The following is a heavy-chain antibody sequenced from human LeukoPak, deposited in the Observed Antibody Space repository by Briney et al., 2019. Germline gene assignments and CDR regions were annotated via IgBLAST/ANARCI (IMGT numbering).Heavy chain of an antibody. Sequence: SETLSLTCTVSGVSISSGSYYWSWIRQPAGKGLEWIGRIYTSGSTNYNPSLKSRVTISVGTSKNQFSLKLSSVTAADTAVYYCARDRSSSSYYYYGMDVWGQGTTVTVSS. V-gene: IGHV4-61*02. CDR1: GVSISSGSYY. J-gene: IGHJ6*02. CDR3: ARDRSSSSYYYYGMDV. CDR2: IYTSGST. D-gene: IGHD6-6*01.